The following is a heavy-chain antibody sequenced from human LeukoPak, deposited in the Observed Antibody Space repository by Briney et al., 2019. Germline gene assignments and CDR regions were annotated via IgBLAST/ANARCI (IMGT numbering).Heavy chain of an antibody. V-gene: IGHV4-59*01. Sequence: PSETLSLTCTVSGGSISSYYWSWIRQPPGKGLEWIGYIYYSGSTNYNPSLKSRVTISVDTSKNQFSLKLSSVTAVDTAVYYCARVGSRYDFWSGYYSGFDYWGQGTLVTVSS. J-gene: IGHJ4*02. CDR1: GGSISSYY. CDR3: ARVGSRYDFWSGYYSGFDY. CDR2: IYYSGST. D-gene: IGHD3-3*01.